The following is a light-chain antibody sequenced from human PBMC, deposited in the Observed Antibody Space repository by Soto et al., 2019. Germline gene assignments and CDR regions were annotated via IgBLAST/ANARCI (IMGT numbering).Light chain of an antibody. CDR1: SSDVGGYNY. CDR3: SSYTSSSTLV. J-gene: IGLJ1*01. V-gene: IGLV2-14*01. Sequence: QSALTQPASVSGSPGQSITISCTGTSSDVGGYNYVSWYQQHPGKAPKLMIYDVSNRPSGVPNRSSGSKSGNTASLTISGLQAEDEADYYCSSYTSSSTLVFGTGTKVT. CDR2: DVS.